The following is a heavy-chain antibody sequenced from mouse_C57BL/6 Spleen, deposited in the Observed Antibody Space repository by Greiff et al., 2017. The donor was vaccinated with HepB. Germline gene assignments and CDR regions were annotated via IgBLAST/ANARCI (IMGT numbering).Heavy chain of an antibody. D-gene: IGHD1-1*01. CDR2: IYPGDGDT. Sequence: VQLQQSGPELVKPGASVKISCKASGYAFSSSWMNWVKQRPGKGLEWIGRIYPGDGDTNYNGKFKGKATLTADKSSSTAYMQLSSLTSEDSAVYFCARSEVYYYGSSPFDYWGQGTTLTVSS. CDR3: ARSEVYYYGSSPFDY. CDR1: GYAFSSSW. J-gene: IGHJ2*01. V-gene: IGHV1-82*01.